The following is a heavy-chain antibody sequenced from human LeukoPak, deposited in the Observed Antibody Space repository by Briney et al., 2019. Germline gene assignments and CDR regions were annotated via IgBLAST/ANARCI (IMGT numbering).Heavy chain of an antibody. J-gene: IGHJ4*02. CDR3: AKSRGSVPTGSSSAPDY. CDR2: MSYEETYK. D-gene: IGHD6-13*01. V-gene: IGHV3-30*18. Sequence: GGSLRLSCAASGFSVRDYAMHWVRQAPGKGLEWVAVMSYEETYKNYAEAVKGRFTISRDNSENTLYLQMNNLRADDTAVYYCAKSRGSVPTGSSSAPDYWGQGTLVTVSS. CDR1: GFSVRDYA.